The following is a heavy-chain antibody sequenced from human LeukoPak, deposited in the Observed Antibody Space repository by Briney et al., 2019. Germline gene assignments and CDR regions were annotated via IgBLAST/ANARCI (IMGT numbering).Heavy chain of an antibody. J-gene: IGHJ4*02. CDR3: AREGWTTKSFDY. D-gene: IGHD1-1*01. CDR1: GYSFTGYH. V-gene: IGHV1-2*02. Sequence: GASVKVSCKASGYSFTGYHMHWVRQVPGQGLEWMGWINPNSGDTNYAQNFQGRVTMTRDTSISTAYMELSRLRSDDTAVYYCAREGWTTKSFDYWGQGTLVTASS. CDR2: INPNSGDT.